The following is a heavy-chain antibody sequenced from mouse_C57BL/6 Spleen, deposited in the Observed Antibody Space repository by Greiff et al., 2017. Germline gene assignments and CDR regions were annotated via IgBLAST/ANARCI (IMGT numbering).Heavy chain of an antibody. D-gene: IGHD3-2*02. CDR3: ARSGWYFDV. V-gene: IGHV1-82*01. CDR1: GYAFSSSW. Sequence: QVQLKESGPELVKPGASVKISCKASGYAFSSSWMNWVKQRPGKGLEWIGRIYPGDGDTNYNGKFKGEATLTADKSSSTAYMQLSSLTSEDSAVYFCARSGWYFDVWGTGTTVTVSS. CDR2: IYPGDGDT. J-gene: IGHJ1*03.